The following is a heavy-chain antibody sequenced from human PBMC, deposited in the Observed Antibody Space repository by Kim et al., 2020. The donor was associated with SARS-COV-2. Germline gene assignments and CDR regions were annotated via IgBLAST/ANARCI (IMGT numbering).Heavy chain of an antibody. CDR2: IRSDESKR. CDR1: GFTFSPFA. V-gene: IGHV3-33*01. D-gene: IGHD3-10*02. J-gene: IGHJ3*01. CDR3: ARDVCSATMIWDV. Sequence: GGSLRLSCTASGFTFSPFAMHWVRQAPGKWLEWVSVIRSDESKRYYAESVKDRFTISRDNSKNTLYLQMNSLRADDTAIYYCARDVCSATMIWDVWGLGT.